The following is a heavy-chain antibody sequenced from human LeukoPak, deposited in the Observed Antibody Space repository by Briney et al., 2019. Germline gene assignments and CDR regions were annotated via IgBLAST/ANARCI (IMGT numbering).Heavy chain of an antibody. CDR1: GGSISSSSYY. Sequence: SETLSLTCTVSGGSISSSSYYWGWIRQPPGKGLEWIGSIYYSGSTYYNPSLKSRVTISVDTSKNQFSLKLSSVTAADTAVYYCARDLTMVRGVREFDSWGQGTLVTVSS. D-gene: IGHD3-10*01. CDR2: IYYSGST. CDR3: ARDLTMVRGVREFDS. J-gene: IGHJ5*01. V-gene: IGHV4-39*01.